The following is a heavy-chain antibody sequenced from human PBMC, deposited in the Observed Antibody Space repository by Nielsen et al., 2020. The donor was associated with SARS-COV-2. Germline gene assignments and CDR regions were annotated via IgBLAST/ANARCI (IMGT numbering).Heavy chain of an antibody. D-gene: IGHD3-10*01. V-gene: IGHV4-59*12. Sequence: WIRQPPGKGLEWIGYIYYSGSTNYNPSLKSRVTISVDTSKNQFSLKLSSVTAADTAVYYCARVPIRAYYYGSGSYHRGYFDYWGQGTLVTVSS. CDR2: IYYSGST. CDR3: ARVPIRAYYYGSGSYHRGYFDY. J-gene: IGHJ4*02.